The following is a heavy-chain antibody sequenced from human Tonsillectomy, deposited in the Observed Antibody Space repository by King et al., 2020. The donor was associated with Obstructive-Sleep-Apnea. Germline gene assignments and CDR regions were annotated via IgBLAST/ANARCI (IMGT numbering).Heavy chain of an antibody. V-gene: IGHV3-23*04. CDR1: GFTIRTHA. J-gene: IGHJ4*02. D-gene: IGHD5-12*01. Sequence: VQLVESGGGLVQPGGSLRISSVASGFTIRTHAMSWVRQAPGKGLVWGSSLTAVGDKTYYSDSVKGRCTVSRDTSRNTLFLQLSSLRAADTAIYYCATEVAWDYWGQGALVTVSS. CDR3: ATEVAWDY. CDR2: LTAVGDKT.